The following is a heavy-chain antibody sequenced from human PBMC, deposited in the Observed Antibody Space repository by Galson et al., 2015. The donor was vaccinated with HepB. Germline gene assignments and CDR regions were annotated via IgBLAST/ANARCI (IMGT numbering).Heavy chain of an antibody. CDR1: GFTFNNAW. CDR2: IKSKADGGTT. CDR3: TTGDTMVVIRGSYYYYAMDV. J-gene: IGHJ6*02. Sequence: SLRLSCAVSGFTFNNAWMSWVRQAPGKGLEWVGRIKSKADGGTTDYAAPVKGRFTISRDDSKNTVFLQMNSLKSEDTAVYYCTTGDTMVVIRGSYYYYAMDVWGQGTTVTVSS. V-gene: IGHV3-15*01. D-gene: IGHD2-21*01.